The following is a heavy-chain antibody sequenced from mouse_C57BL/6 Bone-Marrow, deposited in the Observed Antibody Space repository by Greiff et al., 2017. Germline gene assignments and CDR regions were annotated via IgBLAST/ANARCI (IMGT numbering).Heavy chain of an antibody. D-gene: IGHD1-1*01. CDR2: IHPNSGST. CDR3: ARGHYYGSSYAMDY. V-gene: IGHV1-64*01. Sequence: QVQLQQPGAELVKPGASVKLSCKASGYTFTSYWMHWVKQRPGQGLEWIGMIHPNSGSTNYNEKFKSKATLTVDKSSSTAYMQLSSLTSEDSAVXYCARGHYYGSSYAMDYWGQGTSVTVSS. J-gene: IGHJ4*01. CDR1: GYTFTSYW.